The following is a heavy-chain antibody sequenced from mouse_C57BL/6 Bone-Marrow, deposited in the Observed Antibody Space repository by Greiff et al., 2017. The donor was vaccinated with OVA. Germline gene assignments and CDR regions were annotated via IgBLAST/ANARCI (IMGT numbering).Heavy chain of an antibody. CDR1: GFTFSSDG. D-gene: IGHD1-1*01. Sequence: EVMLVESGGDLVKPGGSLKLSCAASGFTFSSDGMSWVRQTPDKRLEWVATISSGGSYTYYPDSVKGRFTISRDNAKNTLYLQMSSLKSEDTAMYYCARRGYGSNWYFDVWGTGTTVTVSS. CDR2: ISSGGSYT. J-gene: IGHJ1*03. CDR3: ARRGYGSNWYFDV. V-gene: IGHV5-6*02.